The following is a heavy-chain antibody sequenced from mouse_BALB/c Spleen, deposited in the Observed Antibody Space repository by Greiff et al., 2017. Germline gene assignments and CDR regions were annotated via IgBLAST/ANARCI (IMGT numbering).Heavy chain of an antibody. J-gene: IGHJ2*01. CDR2: ISYSGST. CDR3: ARSLLYYFDY. Sequence: EVKLMESGPGLVKPSQSLSLTCTVTGYSITSDYAWNWIRQFPGNKLEWMGYISYSGSTSYNPSLKSRISITRDTSKNQFFLQLNSVTTEDTATYYCARSLLYYFDYWGQGTTLTVSS. D-gene: IGHD2-10*01. V-gene: IGHV3-2*02. CDR1: GYSITSDYA.